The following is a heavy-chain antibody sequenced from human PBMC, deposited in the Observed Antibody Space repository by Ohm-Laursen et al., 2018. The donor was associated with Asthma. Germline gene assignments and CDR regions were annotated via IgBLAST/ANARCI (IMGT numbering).Heavy chain of an antibody. Sequence: TLSLTCAVPGGYISGSSYFWGWIRQPPGKGLEWIGGIYYSGNTYYNPSLKSRVTISVDTSKNQFSLKLSSVTAADTAVYYCARVFCSGGSCYLYYFDYWGQGTLVTVSS. CDR1: GGYISGSSYF. D-gene: IGHD2-15*01. V-gene: IGHV4-39*01. J-gene: IGHJ4*02. CDR3: ARVFCSGGSCYLYYFDY. CDR2: IYYSGNT.